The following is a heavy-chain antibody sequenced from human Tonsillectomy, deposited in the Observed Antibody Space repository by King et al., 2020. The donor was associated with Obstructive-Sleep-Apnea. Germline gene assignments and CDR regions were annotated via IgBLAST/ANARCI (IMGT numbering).Heavy chain of an antibody. J-gene: IGHJ5*02. CDR1: GYTFTSYY. D-gene: IGHD6-19*01. CDR3: ARDRLPGYSSYWFDP. V-gene: IGHV1-46*01. Sequence: QLVQSGAEVKKPGASVKVSCKASGYTFTSYYMHWVRQAPGQGLEWMGIINPSGGSTSYAQKFKGRGTMTRDTSTSTVYMELRSLRSEDTAVYYCARDRLPGYSSYWFDPWGQGTLVTVSS. CDR2: INPSGGST.